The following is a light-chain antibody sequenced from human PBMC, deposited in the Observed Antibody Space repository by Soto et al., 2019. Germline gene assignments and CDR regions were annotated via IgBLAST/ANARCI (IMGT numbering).Light chain of an antibody. Sequence: QSVLTQSPSASASLGASVKLTCTLSSGHKSYAIAWHQQQPEKGPRYLMRLNSDGSHSKGDGIPDRFSGSSSRAERYLTISSRQSEDEADYYCQTWGTGIRVFGGGTQLTVL. CDR3: QTWGTGIRV. CDR2: LNSDGSH. V-gene: IGLV4-69*02. J-gene: IGLJ3*02. CDR1: SGHKSYA.